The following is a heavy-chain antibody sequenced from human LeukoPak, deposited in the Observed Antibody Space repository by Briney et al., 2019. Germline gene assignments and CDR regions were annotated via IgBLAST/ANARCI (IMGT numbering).Heavy chain of an antibody. D-gene: IGHD2-2*01. CDR1: GLTFSNYA. Sequence: GGSLRLSCAVSGLTFSNYAMIWVRQTPGKGLEWVSAISGSGDDTYYADFVKGRFTISRDNTKNTMHLHMNSLRSEDTAVYYCARGYCSSTSCLLSWFDPWGQGTLATVSS. CDR2: ISGSGDDT. V-gene: IGHV3-23*01. J-gene: IGHJ5*02. CDR3: ARGYCSSTSCLLSWFDP.